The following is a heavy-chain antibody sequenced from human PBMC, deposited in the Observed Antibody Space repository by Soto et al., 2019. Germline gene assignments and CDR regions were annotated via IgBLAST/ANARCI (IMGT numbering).Heavy chain of an antibody. CDR1: GYSFTSYW. CDR2: IDPSDSDI. V-gene: IGHV5-51*01. CDR3: ARFFFDNFNY. Sequence: GESLKISCKGSGYSFTSYWIGWVRQMPGKGLEWMGIIDPSDSDIRYSPSFQGQVTISADKSISTAYLQWSSLKASDTAIYYCARFFFDNFNYWGHGTLVTVSS. D-gene: IGHD1-20*01. J-gene: IGHJ4*01.